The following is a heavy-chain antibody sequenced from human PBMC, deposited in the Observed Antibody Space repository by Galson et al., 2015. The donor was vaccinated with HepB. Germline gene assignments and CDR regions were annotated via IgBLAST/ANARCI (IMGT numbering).Heavy chain of an antibody. Sequence: SLRLSCAASGFTFSSYWMSWVRQAPGKGLEWVANIKQDGSEKYYVDSVKGRFTISRDNAKNSLYLQMNSLRAEDTAVYYCASATRDYYDSSGYYTTHDAFDIWGQGTMVTVSS. D-gene: IGHD3-22*01. J-gene: IGHJ3*02. CDR3: ASATRDYYDSSGYYTTHDAFDI. CDR1: GFTFSSYW. V-gene: IGHV3-7*03. CDR2: IKQDGSEK.